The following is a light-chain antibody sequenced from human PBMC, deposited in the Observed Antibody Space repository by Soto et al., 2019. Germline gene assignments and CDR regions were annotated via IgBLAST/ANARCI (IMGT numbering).Light chain of an antibody. V-gene: IGKV3-15*01. CDR2: GAS. J-gene: IGKJ5*01. CDR1: QSVSSN. Sequence: ETVMTQSPATLSVSPGERVTLSCRASQSVSSNLAWYQQKPGQAPRLPIYGASTRATGIPARFSGSGSGTEFTLTISSLQSEDFAVYYWQQYNNWPPITFGQGTRLEIE. CDR3: QQYNNWPPIT.